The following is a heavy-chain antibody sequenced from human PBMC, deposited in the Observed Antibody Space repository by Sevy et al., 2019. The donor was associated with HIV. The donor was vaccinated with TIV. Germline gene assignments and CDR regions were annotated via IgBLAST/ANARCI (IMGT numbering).Heavy chain of an antibody. D-gene: IGHD3-16*01. CDR2: IRYDGSNK. Sequence: GGSLRLSCAASGFTFSSYGMHWVRQAPGKGLEWVAFIRYDGSNKYYADSVKGRFTISRDNSKNTLYLQMNSLRAEDTAVYYCAKDISYIWGSYSLDYWGQGTLVTVSS. J-gene: IGHJ4*02. CDR3: AKDISYIWGSYSLDY. CDR1: GFTFSSYG. V-gene: IGHV3-30*02.